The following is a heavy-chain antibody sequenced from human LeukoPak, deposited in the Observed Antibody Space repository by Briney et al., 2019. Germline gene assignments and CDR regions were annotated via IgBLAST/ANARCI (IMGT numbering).Heavy chain of an antibody. CDR1: GGSFSGYY. V-gene: IGHV4-34*01. D-gene: IGHD5-18*01. CDR3: AKSYRYGHWPTDYFDY. J-gene: IGHJ4*02. Sequence: PSETLSLTCAVYGGSFSGYYWSWIRQPPGKGLEWIWEINHSGSTNYNPSLKSRVTISVDTSTTKFSLKLSLMTAADTAVYYCAKSYRYGHWPTDYFDYWGQGTLVTVSS. CDR2: INHSGST.